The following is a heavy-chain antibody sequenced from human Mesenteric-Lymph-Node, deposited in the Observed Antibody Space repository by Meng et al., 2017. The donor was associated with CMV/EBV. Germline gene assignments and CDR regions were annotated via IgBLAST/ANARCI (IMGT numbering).Heavy chain of an antibody. J-gene: IGHJ4*02. Sequence: SETLSLTCTVSGGSISSSSYYWSWIRQPPGKGLEWIGEINHSGSTNYNPSLKSRVTISVDTSKNQFSLKLSSVTAADTAVYYCARGRSRYGGNSGFDYWGQGTLVTVSS. CDR2: INHSGST. CDR1: GGSISSSSYY. D-gene: IGHD4-23*01. V-gene: IGHV4-39*07. CDR3: ARGRSRYGGNSGFDY.